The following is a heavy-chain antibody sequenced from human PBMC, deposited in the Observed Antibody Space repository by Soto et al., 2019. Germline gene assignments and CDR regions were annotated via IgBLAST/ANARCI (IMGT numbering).Heavy chain of an antibody. V-gene: IGHV1-69*04. CDR3: AREPNIPQDYYFDY. Sequence: GASVKVSCKASGGTFSSYTISWVRQAPGQGLEWMGRIIPILGIANYAHKFQGRVTITADKSTSTAYMELSSLRSEDTAVYYCAREPNIPQDYYFDYWGQGTLVTVSS. CDR2: IIPILGIA. CDR1: GGTFSSYT. J-gene: IGHJ4*02.